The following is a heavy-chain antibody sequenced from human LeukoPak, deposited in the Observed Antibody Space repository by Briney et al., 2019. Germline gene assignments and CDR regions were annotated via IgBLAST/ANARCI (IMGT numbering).Heavy chain of an antibody. J-gene: IGHJ4*02. Sequence: GASVKVSCRASGHTFSNDYIHWVRQAPGRGLEWMGIINPSGEGTNYAQKFQGRVTMTRDTSTGTYMELTSLRSEDTAVYYCARASEDYYDSSGHTPSIDYWGQGTLVTVSS. CDR1: GHTFSNDY. V-gene: IGHV1-46*01. CDR3: ARASEDYYDSSGHTPSIDY. CDR2: INPSGEGT. D-gene: IGHD3-22*01.